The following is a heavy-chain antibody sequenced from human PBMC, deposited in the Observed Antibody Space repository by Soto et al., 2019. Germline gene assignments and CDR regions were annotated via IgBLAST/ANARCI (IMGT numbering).Heavy chain of an antibody. CDR3: ARDGKYGTDAFDI. J-gene: IGHJ3*02. D-gene: IGHD2-2*01. CDR2: ISAYNGNT. V-gene: IGHV1-18*04. Sequence: GPSVKVSCKAAGYTFTTYCIHWVRQAPGQGLEWMGRISAYNGNTNYAQKLQGRVTMTTDTSTSTAYMELRSLRSDDTAVYYCARDGKYGTDAFDIWGQGTMVTVSS. CDR1: GYTFTTYC.